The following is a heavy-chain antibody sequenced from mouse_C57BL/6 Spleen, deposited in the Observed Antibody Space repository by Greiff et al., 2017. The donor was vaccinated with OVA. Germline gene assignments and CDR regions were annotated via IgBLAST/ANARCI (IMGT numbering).Heavy chain of an antibody. D-gene: IGHD2-5*01. CDR2: INPNNGGT. Sequence: EVQRVESGPELVKPGASVKIPCKASGYTFTDYNMDWVKQSHGKSLEWIGDINPNNGGTIYNQKFKGKATLTVDKSSSTAYMELRSLTSEDTAVYYCARVSAYYSNYDYAMDYWGQGTSVTVSS. CDR3: ARVSAYYSNYDYAMDY. V-gene: IGHV1-18*01. J-gene: IGHJ4*01. CDR1: GYTFTDYN.